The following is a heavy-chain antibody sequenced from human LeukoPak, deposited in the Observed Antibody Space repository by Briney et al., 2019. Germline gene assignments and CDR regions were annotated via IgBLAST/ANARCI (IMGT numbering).Heavy chain of an antibody. CDR3: AKDFGRQLVPEYFQH. Sequence: GRSLRLSCAASGFTSDDYAMHWVRQAPGKGLEWVSGISWNSGSIGYADSVKGRFTISRDNAKNSLYLQMNSLRAEDTALYYCAKDFGRQLVPEYFQHWGQGTLVTVSS. D-gene: IGHD6-13*01. CDR1: GFTSDDYA. V-gene: IGHV3-9*02. J-gene: IGHJ1*01. CDR2: ISWNSGSI.